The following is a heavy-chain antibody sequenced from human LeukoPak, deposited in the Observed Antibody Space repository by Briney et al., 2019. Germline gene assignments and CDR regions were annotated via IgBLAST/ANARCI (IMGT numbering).Heavy chain of an antibody. CDR3: ARDPTLAKAFIVVVTAIDY. D-gene: IGHD2-21*02. J-gene: IGHJ4*02. CDR1: GFTFSSYA. Sequence: PGGSLRLSCAASGFTFSSYAMSWVRQAPGKGLEWVSAISGSGGSTYYADSVKGRFTISRDNSKNTLYLQMNCLRAEDTAVYYCARDPTLAKAFIVVVTAIDYWGQGTLVTVSS. V-gene: IGHV3-23*01. CDR2: ISGSGGST.